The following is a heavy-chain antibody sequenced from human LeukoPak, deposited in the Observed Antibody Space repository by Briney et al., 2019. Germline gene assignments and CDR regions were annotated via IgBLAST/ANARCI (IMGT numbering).Heavy chain of an antibody. D-gene: IGHD6-13*01. CDR2: IWNDGITE. CDR1: ASTFRYYG. J-gene: IGHJ4*02. Sequence: GMSLRLSCAASASTFRYYGMHWVRQAPGKGLEGVALIWNDGITEWYADSVQGRFTISGDTSKKTLYLQLNSLRAADTAVYFCAREGIPAPVPVPYYFDSWGQGTLVTVSS. CDR3: AREGIPAPVPVPYYFDS. V-gene: IGHV3-33*01.